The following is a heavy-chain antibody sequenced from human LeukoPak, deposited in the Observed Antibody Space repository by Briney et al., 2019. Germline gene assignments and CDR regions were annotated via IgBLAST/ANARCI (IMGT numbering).Heavy chain of an antibody. CDR1: GGSISSGDYY. V-gene: IGHV4-30-4*08. CDR2: IYYSGST. D-gene: IGHD3-3*01. J-gene: IGHJ4*02. CDR3: ARVVSASRITIFGVVIDYFDY. Sequence: KPSETLSLTCTVSGGSISSGDYYWSWIRQPPGKGLEWIGYIYYSGSTYYNPSLKSRVTISVDTSKNQFSLKLSSVTAADTAVYYCARVVSASRITIFGVVIDYFDYWGQGTLVTVSS.